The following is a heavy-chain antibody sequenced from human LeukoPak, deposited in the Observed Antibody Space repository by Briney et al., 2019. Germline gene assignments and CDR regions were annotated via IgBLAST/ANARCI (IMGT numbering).Heavy chain of an antibody. J-gene: IGHJ6*03. Sequence: KPSETLSLTCAVYGGSFSGYYWSWIRQPPGKGLEWIGEINHSGSTNYNPSLKSRVTISVDTSKNQFSLKLSSVTAADTAVYYCARGLRGHYYYYMDVWGKGTTVTVSS. CDR1: GGSFSGYY. CDR2: INHSGST. CDR3: ARGLRGHYYYYMDV. V-gene: IGHV4-34*01.